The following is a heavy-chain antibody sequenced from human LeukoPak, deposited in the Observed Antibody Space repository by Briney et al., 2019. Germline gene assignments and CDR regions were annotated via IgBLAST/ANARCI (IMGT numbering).Heavy chain of an antibody. V-gene: IGHV1-18*01. D-gene: IGHD3-10*01. J-gene: IGHJ5*02. Sequence: APVKVSCKASGYTFTSYGISWVRQAPGQGLEWMGWISAYNGNTNYAQKLQGRVTMTTDTSTSTAYMELRSLRSDDTAVYYCARNPKYYYGSGSYSGNWFDPWGQGTLVTVSS. CDR1: GYTFTSYG. CDR3: ARNPKYYYGSGSYSGNWFDP. CDR2: ISAYNGNT.